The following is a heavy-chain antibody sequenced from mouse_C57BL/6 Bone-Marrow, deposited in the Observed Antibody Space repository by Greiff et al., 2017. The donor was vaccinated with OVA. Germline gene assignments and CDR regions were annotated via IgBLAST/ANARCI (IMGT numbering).Heavy chain of an antibody. CDR1: GFTFSSYA. D-gene: IGHD1-1*01. CDR2: ISSGGDYI. Sequence: EVMLVESGEGLVKPGGSLKLSCAASGFTFSSYAMSWVRQTPEKRLEWVAYISSGGDYIYYADTVKGRFTISRNNARNTLYLQMSSLKSEDTAMYYCTRGDGRAWFAYWGQGTLVTVSA. CDR3: TRGDGRAWFAY. J-gene: IGHJ3*01. V-gene: IGHV5-9-1*02.